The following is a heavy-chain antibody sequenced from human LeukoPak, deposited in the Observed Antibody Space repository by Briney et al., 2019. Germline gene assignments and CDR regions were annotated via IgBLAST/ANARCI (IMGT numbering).Heavy chain of an antibody. V-gene: IGHV1-69*01. D-gene: IGHD2-21*02. Sequence: SVKVSCKASGGTFSSYAISWVRQAPGQGLEWIGGIIPIFGTANYAQKFQGRVTITADESTSTAYMELSSLRSEDTAVYYCAREKSYCGGDCYSDFDYWGQGTLVTVSS. CDR1: GGTFSSYA. J-gene: IGHJ4*02. CDR2: IIPIFGTA. CDR3: AREKSYCGGDCYSDFDY.